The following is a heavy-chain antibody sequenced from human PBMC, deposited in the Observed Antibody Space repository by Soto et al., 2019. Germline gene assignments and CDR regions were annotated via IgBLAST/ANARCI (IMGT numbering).Heavy chain of an antibody. V-gene: IGHV1-18*01. Sequence: QVQLVQSGAEVKKPGASVKVSCKASGYTFTSYGISWVRQAPGQGLEWMGWISAYNGNTNYAQKIQGRVTMTTDTSTRTSYRQLRGLTSDYTAVYYCAPSRGSCAIDYRGQRNLVTGSS. CDR2: ISAYNGNT. J-gene: IGHJ4*02. CDR3: APSRGSCAIDY. D-gene: IGHD2-2*01. CDR1: GYTFTSYG.